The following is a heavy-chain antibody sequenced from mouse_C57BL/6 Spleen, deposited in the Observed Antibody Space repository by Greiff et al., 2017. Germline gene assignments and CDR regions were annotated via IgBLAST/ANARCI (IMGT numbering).Heavy chain of an antibody. J-gene: IGHJ3*01. D-gene: IGHD1-1*01. Sequence: VQLQQPGAELVRPGSSVKLSCKASGYTFTSYWMDWVKQRPGQGLEWIGNIYPSDSETHYNQKFKDKATLTVAKSSSTAYMQLSSLTSEDSAVYYCARDYYGSSWFAYWGQGTLVTVSA. V-gene: IGHV1-61*01. CDR1: GYTFTSYW. CDR3: ARDYYGSSWFAY. CDR2: IYPSDSET.